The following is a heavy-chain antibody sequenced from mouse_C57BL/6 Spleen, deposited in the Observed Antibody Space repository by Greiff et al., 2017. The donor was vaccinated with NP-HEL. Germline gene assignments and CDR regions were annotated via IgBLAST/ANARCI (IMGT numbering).Heavy chain of an antibody. V-gene: IGHV1-42*01. CDR2: INPSTGGT. D-gene: IGHD2-3*01. J-gene: IGHJ4*01. CDR3: ARSMDEAYAMDY. CDR1: GYSFTGYY. Sequence: EVQLQQSGPELVKPGASVKISCKASGYSFTGYYMNWVEQSPEKSLEWIGEINPSTGGTTYNQKFKAKATLTVDKSSSTAYMQLKSLTSEDSAVYYCARSMDEAYAMDYWGQGTSVTVSS.